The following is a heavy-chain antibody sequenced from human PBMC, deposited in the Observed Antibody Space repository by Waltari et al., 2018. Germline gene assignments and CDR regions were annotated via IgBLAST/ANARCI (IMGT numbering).Heavy chain of an antibody. CDR3: ARVDWNDEYYFDY. CDR1: GSTVRSYW. J-gene: IGHJ4*02. V-gene: IGHV3-7*01. CDR2: IKQDGSEK. Sequence: EVQRVEYGGALVQPAASVSISCAAAGSTVRSYWVWGVGQAPGEGLECVANIKQDGSEKYYVGSVKGRFTISRDNAKNSLYLQMNSLRAEDTAVYYCARVDWNDEYYFDYWGQGTLVTVSS. D-gene: IGHD1-1*01.